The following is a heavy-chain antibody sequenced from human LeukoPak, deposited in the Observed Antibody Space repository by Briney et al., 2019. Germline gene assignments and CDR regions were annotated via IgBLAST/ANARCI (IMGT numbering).Heavy chain of an antibody. CDR3: ARQTLEWSRPYYFDY. J-gene: IGHJ4*02. V-gene: IGHV4-39*01. Sequence: PSETLSLTRTVSGGSISSSSYYWGWIRQPPGKGLEWIGSIYYSGSTYYNPSLKSRVTISVDTSKNQFSLKLRSVTAADTAVYYCARQTLEWSRPYYFDYWGQGTLVIVSS. D-gene: IGHD2-8*01. CDR1: GGSISSSSYY. CDR2: IYYSGST.